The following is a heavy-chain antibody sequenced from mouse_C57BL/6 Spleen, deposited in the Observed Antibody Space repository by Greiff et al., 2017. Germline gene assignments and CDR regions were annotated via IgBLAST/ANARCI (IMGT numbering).Heavy chain of an antibody. Sequence: QVQLQQSGAELVKPGASVKISCKASGYAFSSHWMNWVKQRPGKGLEWIGQIYPGDGDTNYNGKFKGKATLTADKSSSTAYMQLSSLTSEDSAVYFCARGGLTGTPFDYWGQGTTLTVSS. CDR3: ARGGLTGTPFDY. V-gene: IGHV1-80*01. CDR2: IYPGDGDT. J-gene: IGHJ2*01. CDR1: GYAFSSHW. D-gene: IGHD4-1*01.